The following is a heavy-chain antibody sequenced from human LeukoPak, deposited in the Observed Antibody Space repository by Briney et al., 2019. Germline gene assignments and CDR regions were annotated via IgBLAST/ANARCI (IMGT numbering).Heavy chain of an antibody. CDR1: GYTFTNYY. D-gene: IGHD4-23*01. CDR2: INPSGGGT. J-gene: IGHJ4*02. V-gene: IGHV1-46*01. Sequence: ASVKVSCKASGYTFTNYYMHWVRQAPGRGLEWMGIINPSGGGTSYAQKFQGRVTMTRDTSTSTVYMELSGLISEDTAVYYCARGSGNSPRLLDFWGQGTLVTVSS. CDR3: ARGSGNSPRLLDF.